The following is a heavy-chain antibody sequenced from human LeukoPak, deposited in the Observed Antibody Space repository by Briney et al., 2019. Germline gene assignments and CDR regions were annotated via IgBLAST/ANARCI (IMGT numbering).Heavy chain of an antibody. CDR1: GGSISGYY. D-gene: IGHD1-1*01. V-gene: IGHV4-4*07. CDR2: IYSSGST. J-gene: IGHJ4*02. Sequence: SETLSLTCTVSGGSISGYYWSWIRQPAGKGLEWIGRIYSSGSTDYDPSLKSRVTMSVDTSKSQFSLKLNSVTAADTAVYYCARGETGGTWQLAFYHWGQGTLVTVSS. CDR3: ARGETGGTWQLAFYH.